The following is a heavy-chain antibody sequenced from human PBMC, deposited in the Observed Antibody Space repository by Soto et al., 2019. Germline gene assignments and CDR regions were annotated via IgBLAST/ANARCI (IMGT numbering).Heavy chain of an antibody. CDR1: GFTFSSYA. CDR2: ISYDGSNK. J-gene: IGHJ6*02. Sequence: QVQLVESGGGVVQPGRSLRLSCAASGFTFSSYAMHWVRQAPGKGLERVAVISYDGSNKYYADSVKGRFTISRDNSKNTLYLQMNSLRAEDTAVYYCARGRVAVAQNYYYYGMDVWGQGTTVTVSS. V-gene: IGHV3-30-3*01. CDR3: ARGRVAVAQNYYYYGMDV. D-gene: IGHD6-19*01.